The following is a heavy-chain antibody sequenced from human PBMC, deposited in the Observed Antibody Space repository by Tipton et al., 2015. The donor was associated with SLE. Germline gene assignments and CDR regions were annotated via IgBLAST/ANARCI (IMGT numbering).Heavy chain of an antibody. Sequence: SLRLSCAASGFTFSSYAMHWVRQAPGKGLEWVAVISYDGSNKYYADSVKGRFTISRDNSKNTLYLQMSSLRAEDTAVYYCVKEGYSGYAYWYFDLWGRGTLVTVSS. V-gene: IGHV3-30*14. CDR2: ISYDGSNK. J-gene: IGHJ2*01. CDR1: GFTFSSYA. D-gene: IGHD5-12*01. CDR3: VKEGYSGYAYWYFDL.